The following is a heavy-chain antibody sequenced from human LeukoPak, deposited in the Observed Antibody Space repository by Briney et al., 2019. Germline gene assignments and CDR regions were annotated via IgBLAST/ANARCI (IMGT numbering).Heavy chain of an antibody. CDR3: ARQDSGSYSTFDY. CDR2: IDPSDSYT. D-gene: IGHD1-26*01. V-gene: IGHV5-10-1*01. Sequence: SWIRQHPGKGRVWMGRIDPSDSYTNYSPSFQGHVTISPGKSISTAYLQWSSLQTSDTAMYYCARQDSGSYSTFDYWGQGTLVTVSS. J-gene: IGHJ4*02.